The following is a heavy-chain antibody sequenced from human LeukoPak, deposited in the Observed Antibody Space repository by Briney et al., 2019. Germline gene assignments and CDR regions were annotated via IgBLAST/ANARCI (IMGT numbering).Heavy chain of an antibody. V-gene: IGHV3-7*01. CDR2: IKQDGSEK. Sequence: PGGSLRLSCAASGFTFSSYWMSWVRQAPGKGLEWVANIKQDGSEKYYVDSVKGRFTISRDNAKNSLYLQMNSLRAEDTAVYYCARDHRLVSGLHPKRDVWGKGTTVTVSS. CDR3: ARDHRLVSGLHPKRDV. CDR1: GFTFSSYW. J-gene: IGHJ6*04. D-gene: IGHD5-24*01.